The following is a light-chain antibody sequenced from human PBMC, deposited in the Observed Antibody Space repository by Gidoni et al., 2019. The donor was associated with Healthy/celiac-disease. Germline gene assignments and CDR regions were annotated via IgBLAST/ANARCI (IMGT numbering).Light chain of an antibody. CDR2: GAS. J-gene: IGKJ1*01. CDR1: QSVSSN. CDR3: QQYNNWLGT. V-gene: IGKV3-15*01. Sequence: EIVIQQSPSTLSVSPGARANLSGRASQSVSSNLAWYQQKPGQAPRLLISGASTRATGIPARFSSSGSGTEFTLTISSLQSEDFAVYYCQQYNNWLGTFGQGTKVEIK.